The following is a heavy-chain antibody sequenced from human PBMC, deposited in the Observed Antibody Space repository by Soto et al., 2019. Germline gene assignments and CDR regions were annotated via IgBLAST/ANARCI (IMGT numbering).Heavy chain of an antibody. CDR2: ISSSSSTI. CDR3: ARDVYCSSTSCYSSGYYYYYMDV. CDR1: GFTFSSYS. Sequence: PGGSLRLSCAASGFTFSSYSMNWVRQAPGEGLEWVSHISSSSSTIYYADSAKGRFTISRDNAKNSLYLQMNSLRAEDTAVYYCARDVYCSSTSCYSSGYYYYYMDVWGKGTTVTVSS. J-gene: IGHJ6*03. D-gene: IGHD2-2*01. V-gene: IGHV3-48*01.